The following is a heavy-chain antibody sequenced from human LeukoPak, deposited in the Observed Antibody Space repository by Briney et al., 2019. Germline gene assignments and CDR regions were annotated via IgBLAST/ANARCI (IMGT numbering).Heavy chain of an antibody. CDR3: ASYRDFRLHY. V-gene: IGHV3-7*03. Sequence: PGGSLRLSCAASGFVFSGYWMSWVRQAPGKGLEWVANINEDGSKKHYLDSVEGRFTISRHNAKNSLYLQMNRLRAEDTAVFYCASYRDFRLHYWGQGTLVTVSA. CDR2: INEDGSKK. CDR1: GFVFSGYW. J-gene: IGHJ4*02. D-gene: IGHD2-21*02.